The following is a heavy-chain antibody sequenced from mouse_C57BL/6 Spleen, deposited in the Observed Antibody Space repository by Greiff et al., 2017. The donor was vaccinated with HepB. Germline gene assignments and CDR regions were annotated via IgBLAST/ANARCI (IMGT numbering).Heavy chain of an antibody. CDR3: TTLLGGGY. CDR1: GFNIKDDY. J-gene: IGHJ2*01. Sequence: EVKLQESGAELVRPGASVKLSCTASGFNIKDDYMHWVKQRPEQGLEWIGWIDPENGDTEYASKVQGKATITADTSSNTAYLQLSSLTSEDTAVYYCTTLLGGGYWGQGTTLTVSS. D-gene: IGHD6-5*01. V-gene: IGHV14-4*01. CDR2: IDPENGDT.